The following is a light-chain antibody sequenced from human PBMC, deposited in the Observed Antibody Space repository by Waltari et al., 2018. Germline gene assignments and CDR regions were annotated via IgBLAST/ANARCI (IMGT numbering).Light chain of an antibody. CDR3: AAWDDSLSGRV. CDR1: RSNIGNNY. J-gene: IGLJ3*02. CDR2: RNN. Sequence: QSVLTQPPSASGTPGQRVTISCSGSRSNIGNNYVNWYQQLPGTAPKLRIYRNNQRPSGVPDRFSGSKSGTSASLAISGLRSEDEADYYCAAWDDSLSGRVFGGGTKVTVL. V-gene: IGLV1-47*01.